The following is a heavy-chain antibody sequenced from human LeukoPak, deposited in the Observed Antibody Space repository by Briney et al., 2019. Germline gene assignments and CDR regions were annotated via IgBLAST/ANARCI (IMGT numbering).Heavy chain of an antibody. CDR1: GYIFSNYG. Sequence: EASVKVSCKTSGYIFSNYGITWVRQAPGQGLEWMGWMNPSNGDTMYPQIFQGRVTMTRDMSMSTGYMELSRLSSDDTAVYYCVRKWNDAFDIWGLGTLVTVSS. V-gene: IGHV1-2*02. D-gene: IGHD1-1*01. CDR3: VRKWNDAFDI. CDR2: MNPSNGDT. J-gene: IGHJ3*02.